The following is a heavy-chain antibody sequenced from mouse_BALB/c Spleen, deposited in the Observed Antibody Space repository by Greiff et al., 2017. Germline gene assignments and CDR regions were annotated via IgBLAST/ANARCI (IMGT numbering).Heavy chain of an antibody. CDR1: GFTFSSFG. Sequence: EVKLVESGGGLVQPGGSRKLSCAASGFTFSSFGMHWVRQAPEKGLEWVAYISSGSSTIYYADTVKGRFTISRDNPKNTLFLQMTSLRSEDTAMYYCARYDSYAMDYWGQGTSVTVSS. CDR2: ISSGSSTI. V-gene: IGHV5-17*02. J-gene: IGHJ4*01. CDR3: ARYDSYAMDY.